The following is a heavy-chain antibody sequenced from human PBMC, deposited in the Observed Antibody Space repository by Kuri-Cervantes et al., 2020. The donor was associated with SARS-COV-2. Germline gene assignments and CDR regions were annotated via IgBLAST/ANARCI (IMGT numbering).Heavy chain of an antibody. J-gene: IGHJ4*02. CDR1: GFTFDDYA. Sequence: GESLKISCAASGFTFDDYAMHWVRQAPGKGLEWVSSISSSSSYIYYADSVKGRFTISRDNAKNSLYLQMNSLRAEDTAVYYCARARLWFGELSNGAVSFDYWGQGTLVTGSS. CDR3: ARARLWFGELSNGAVSFDY. CDR2: ISSSSSYI. V-gene: IGHV3-21*01. D-gene: IGHD3-10*01.